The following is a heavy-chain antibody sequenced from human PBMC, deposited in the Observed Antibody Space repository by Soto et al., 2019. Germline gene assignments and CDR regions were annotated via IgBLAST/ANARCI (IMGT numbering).Heavy chain of an antibody. CDR3: ARRRDGYNKIDY. D-gene: IGHD5-12*01. CDR1: GGSISSSSYY. V-gene: IGHV4-39*01. Sequence: SETLSLTCTVSGGSISSSSYYWGWIRQPPGKGLEWIGSIYYSGSTYYNPSLKSRVTISVDTSKNQFSLKLSSVTAADTAVYYCARRRDGYNKIDYWXQGTLVTVSP. J-gene: IGHJ4*02. CDR2: IYYSGST.